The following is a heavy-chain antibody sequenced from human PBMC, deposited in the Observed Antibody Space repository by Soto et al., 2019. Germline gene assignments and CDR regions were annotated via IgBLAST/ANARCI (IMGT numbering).Heavy chain of an antibody. CDR2: IYYSGST. V-gene: IGHV4-39*01. CDR3: AGFVVPASRNSDFDY. CDR1: GISVSTSDYY. Sequence: PLETLSLTCTVSGISVSTSDYYWGWVRQPPGKGLDWIGNIYYSGSTFYNPSLRSRVTLSVDTSKNQFSLRLNSVTAADTAVYFCAGFVVPASRNSDFDYWGQGTLVTVSS. J-gene: IGHJ4*02. D-gene: IGHD2-15*01.